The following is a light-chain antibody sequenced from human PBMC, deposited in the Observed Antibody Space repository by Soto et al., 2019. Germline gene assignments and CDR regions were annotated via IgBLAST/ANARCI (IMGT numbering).Light chain of an antibody. CDR1: QSLTSY. J-gene: IGKJ5*01. V-gene: IGKV3-11*01. Sequence: EIVMTQSPATLSVSPGETATLSCRASQSLTSYLAWYQQKPGQAPRLLIYGAFNRATGIPARFSGSGSGTDFTLTISSLEPEDAAVYYCQQRNVWPPVTFGQGTRLEIK. CDR3: QQRNVWPPVT. CDR2: GAF.